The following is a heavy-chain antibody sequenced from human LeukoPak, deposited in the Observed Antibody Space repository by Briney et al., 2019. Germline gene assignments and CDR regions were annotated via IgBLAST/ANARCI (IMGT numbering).Heavy chain of an antibody. V-gene: IGHV3-9*01. CDR3: AKDMREMATIIDY. CDR2: ISWNSGSI. CDR1: GFTLEDYG. Sequence: SLRLSCEASGFTLEDYGIHWVRQAPGKGLEWVSGISWNSGSIGYADSVKGRFTISRDNAKNSLYLQMNSLRAEDTALYYCAKDMREMATIIDYWGQGTLVTVSS. J-gene: IGHJ4*02. D-gene: IGHD5-24*01.